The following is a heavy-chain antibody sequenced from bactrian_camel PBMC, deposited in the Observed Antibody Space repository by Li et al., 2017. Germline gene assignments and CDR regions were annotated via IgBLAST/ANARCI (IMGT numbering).Heavy chain of an antibody. Sequence: HVQLVESGGGSVQIGGSLTLACAASRGFDDADAEWGWFRQAPGAQCEMVASISPDGKEYYSDAVKGRFAISRDSAKNTVYLQMDNLQPEDTATYYCAEGRGSRGEHCYSLNYWGQGTQVTVS. V-gene: IGHV3S53*01. D-gene: IGHD6*01. CDR1: RGFDDADAE. CDR2: ISPDGKE. CDR3: AEGRGSRGEHCYSLNY. J-gene: IGHJ4*01.